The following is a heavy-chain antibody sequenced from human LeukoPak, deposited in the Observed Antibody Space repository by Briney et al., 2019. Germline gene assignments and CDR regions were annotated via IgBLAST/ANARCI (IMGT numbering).Heavy chain of an antibody. J-gene: IGHJ6*03. CDR2: ISGSGGST. CDR1: GFSFDDYG. D-gene: IGHD3-10*01. V-gene: IGHV3-23*01. CDR3: AGGYGSGSFDYYYYYYMDV. Sequence: PGGSLRLSCVASGFSFDDYGMSWVRQAPGKGLEWVSAISGSGGSTYYADSVKGRFTISRDNAKNSLYLQMNSLRAEDTAVYYCAGGYGSGSFDYYYYYYMDVWGKGTTVTISS.